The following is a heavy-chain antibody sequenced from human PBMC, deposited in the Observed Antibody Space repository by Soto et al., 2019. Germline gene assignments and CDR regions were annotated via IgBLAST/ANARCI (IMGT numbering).Heavy chain of an antibody. V-gene: IGHV1-46*01. CDR3: ARSGCGGDCSLEY. CDR2: INPSGGST. Sequence: VASVKVSCKASGYTFTSHYSHWVRQAPGQGPEWMGIINPSGGSTTYAQKFQGRVTMTRDTSTSTVYMELSSLRSEDTAVYYCARSGCGGDCSLEYWGQGTLVNVSS. J-gene: IGHJ4*02. CDR1: GYTFTSHY. D-gene: IGHD2-21*02.